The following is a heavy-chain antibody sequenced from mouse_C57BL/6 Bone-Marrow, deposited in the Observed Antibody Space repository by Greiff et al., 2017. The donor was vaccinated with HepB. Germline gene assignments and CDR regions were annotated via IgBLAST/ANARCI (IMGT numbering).Heavy chain of an antibody. CDR2: IHTNSGST. D-gene: IGHD2-10*02. Sequence: VQLQQPGAELVKPGASVTLSCKASGYTFTSYWMHWVKQRPGQGLEWIGRIHTNSGSTNYNEKFKSKATLTVDKSSSTAYMKLSSLTSEDSAVYYCARRVSDYYDMDYWGQGTSVTVSS. CDR1: GYTFTSYW. CDR3: ARRVSDYYDMDY. V-gene: IGHV1-64*01. J-gene: IGHJ4*01.